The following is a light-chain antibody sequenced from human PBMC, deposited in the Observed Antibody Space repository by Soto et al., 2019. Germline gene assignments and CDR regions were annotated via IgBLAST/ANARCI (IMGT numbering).Light chain of an antibody. V-gene: IGKV3-11*01. Sequence: IVLTQSAATLSLSPGERATLSCRASQSISSYLAWYQQKPGQAPRLLIYDASNSATGIPARFSGSGSGTDFSLTISSLEPEDFAVYYCQQRSNWPPATFGQGTKVDIK. CDR3: QQRSNWPPAT. CDR1: QSISSY. CDR2: DAS. J-gene: IGKJ1*01.